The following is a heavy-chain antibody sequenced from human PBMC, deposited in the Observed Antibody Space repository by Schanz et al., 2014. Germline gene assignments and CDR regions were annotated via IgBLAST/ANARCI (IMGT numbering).Heavy chain of an antibody. CDR3: ARVPEPGWFDP. J-gene: IGHJ5*02. Sequence: EVQVVESGGGLVQPGGSLRLSCTASGFNSDDYAMHWVRQAPGKGLEWVSNIPWNGAAIGYAGSVKGRFTISRDNAKNSLYLEMNSLRAEDTALYYCARVPEPGWFDPWGQGTLVTVSS. D-gene: IGHD1-26*01. CDR2: IPWNGAAI. V-gene: IGHV3-9*02. CDR1: GFNSDDYA.